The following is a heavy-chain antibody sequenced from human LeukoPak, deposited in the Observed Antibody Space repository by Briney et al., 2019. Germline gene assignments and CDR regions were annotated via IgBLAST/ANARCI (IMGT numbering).Heavy chain of an antibody. J-gene: IGHJ4*02. Sequence: PETLSLTCTVSGDSISSYYWSWIRQPPGKGLEWIGYIYYSGSTNYNPSLKSRVTISVDTSKNQFSLKLNSVTAADTAVYYCARGTMTTVTYYFDYWGQGTLVTVSS. V-gene: IGHV4-59*01. CDR1: GDSISSYY. CDR2: IYYSGST. CDR3: ARGTMTTVTYYFDY. D-gene: IGHD4-17*01.